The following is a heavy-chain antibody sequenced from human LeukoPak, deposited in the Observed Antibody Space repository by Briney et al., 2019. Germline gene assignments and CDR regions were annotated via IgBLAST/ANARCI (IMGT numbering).Heavy chain of an antibody. CDR1: GFTFDNND. J-gene: IGHJ4*02. Sequence: GGSLRLSCEVSGFTFDNNDMHWVRQTTGKSLEWVSAIGSAGYTYYADSVRGRFTITRDNAKQSLYLQMNSLRVEDTAVYHCVRQPDSARYGFDYWGRGTQVTVSS. V-gene: IGHV3-13*01. CDR2: IGSAGYT. CDR3: VRQPDSARYGFDY. D-gene: IGHD1-14*01.